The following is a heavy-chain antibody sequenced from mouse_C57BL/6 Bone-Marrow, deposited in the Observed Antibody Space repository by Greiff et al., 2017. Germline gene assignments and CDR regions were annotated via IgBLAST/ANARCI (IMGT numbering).Heavy chain of an antibody. Sequence: QVQLQQPGAELVMPGASVKLSCKASGYTFTSYWMHWVKQRPGQGLEWIGEIDPSDSYTNYNQKFKGKSTLTVDKSSSTAYMQLSSLTSEDSAVYYWAREGGTTVVATGGLAGTWYFDVWGTGTTVTVSS. D-gene: IGHD1-1*01. J-gene: IGHJ1*03. CDR2: IDPSDSYT. V-gene: IGHV1-69*01. CDR1: GYTFTSYW. CDR3: AREGGTTVVATGGLAGTWYFDV.